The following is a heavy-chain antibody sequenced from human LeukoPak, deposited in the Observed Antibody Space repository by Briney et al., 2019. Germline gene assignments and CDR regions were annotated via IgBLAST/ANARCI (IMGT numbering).Heavy chain of an antibody. CDR3: ARGRYNWKGEGENWFDP. J-gene: IGHJ5*02. D-gene: IGHD1-20*01. CDR2: ISSSSSYT. Sequence: GGSLRLSCAASGFTFSSYSMSWVRQAPGKGLEGVSSISSSSSYTYYADSVKGRLTISRDNAKNSLSLQMNSLRAEDTALYYCARGRYNWKGEGENWFDPWGQGTLVTVSS. CDR1: GFTFSSYS. V-gene: IGHV3-21*01.